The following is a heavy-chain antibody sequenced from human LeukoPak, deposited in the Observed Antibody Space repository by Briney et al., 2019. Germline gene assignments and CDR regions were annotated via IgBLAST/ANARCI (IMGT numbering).Heavy chain of an antibody. CDR3: AGHHRPHSSSWLNY. J-gene: IGHJ4*02. CDR1: GYSISSGYY. CDR2: IYHSGSA. D-gene: IGHD6-13*01. V-gene: IGHV4-38-2*01. Sequence: SETLSLTCAVSGYSISSGYYWGWIRQPPGKGLEWIGSIYHSGSAYYNPSLRSRVTISVDTSKNQFSLKLSSVTAADTAVYYCAGHHRPHSSSWLNYWGQGTLVTVSS.